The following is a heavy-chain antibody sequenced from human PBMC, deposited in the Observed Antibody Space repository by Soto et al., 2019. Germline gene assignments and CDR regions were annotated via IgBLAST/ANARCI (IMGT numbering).Heavy chain of an antibody. V-gene: IGHV4-59*01. CDR1: GGSIFSSY. J-gene: IGHJ5*02. Sequence: SETLSLTCTVSGGSIFSSYWTWIRQPPGKGLEWIGNVYYSGSTNYNPSLKSRITISVDTSKNQFSLNLSSVTAADTAVYYCARAPAASSCFDTWGQGTLVTVSS. D-gene: IGHD2-15*01. CDR2: VYYSGST. CDR3: ARAPAASSCFDT.